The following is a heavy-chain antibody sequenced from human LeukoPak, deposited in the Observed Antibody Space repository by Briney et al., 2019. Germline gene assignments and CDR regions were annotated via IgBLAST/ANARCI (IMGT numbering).Heavy chain of an antibody. CDR2: ISAFNGNA. D-gene: IGHD1/OR15-1a*01. J-gene: IGHJ4*02. CDR3: ARDEQYQLMILDF. V-gene: IGHV1-18*01. Sequence: ASVKVSCKASGYIFTTYAITWVRQAPGQGLEWMGGISAFNGNANYAQKFQGRVTLTTDTSTRTAYMELRSLRSDDTAVYYCARDEQYQLMILDFWGQGTLITVSS. CDR1: GYIFTTYA.